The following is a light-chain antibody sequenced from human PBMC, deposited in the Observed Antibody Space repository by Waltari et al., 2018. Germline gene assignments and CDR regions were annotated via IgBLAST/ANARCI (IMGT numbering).Light chain of an antibody. CDR1: QSIQRY. J-gene: IGKJ4*01. Sequence: EIVLTQSPATLSLSPGGRATLSCRASQSIQRYLGWYQQKPGQAPRLLIYHAYNRATGVPARFSGSGSETDFTLTISSLEPEDSAISYCQQRADWPLTFGGGTTVEIK. CDR3: QQRADWPLT. V-gene: IGKV3-11*01. CDR2: HAY.